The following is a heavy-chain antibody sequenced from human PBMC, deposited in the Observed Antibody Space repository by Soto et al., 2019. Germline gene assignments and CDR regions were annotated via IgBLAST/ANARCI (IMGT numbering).Heavy chain of an antibody. Sequence: EVQLLESGGGLQRGEGSLRLSCAASGFTFSSYAMNWVRQAPGKGLEWVAVIDGSGGNANYADSVKGRFAISRDNSENTVYLQMGSLRDGDSAVYYCARGKDRNTVTTFDYWGQGTLVTVSS. CDR2: IDGSGGNA. J-gene: IGHJ4*02. D-gene: IGHD4-17*01. CDR3: ARGKDRNTVTTFDY. CDR1: GFTFSSYA. V-gene: IGHV3-23*01.